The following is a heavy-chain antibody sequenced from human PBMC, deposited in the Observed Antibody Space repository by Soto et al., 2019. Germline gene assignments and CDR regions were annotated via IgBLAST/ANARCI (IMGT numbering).Heavy chain of an antibody. CDR1: GYTFTSYA. J-gene: IGHJ6*02. V-gene: IGHV1-69*13. Sequence: QVQLVQSGAGVKKPGASVKVSCKASGYTFTSYAISWVRQAPGQGLEWMGGIIPIFGTANYAQKFQGRVTITADKSTSTAYMELSSLRSEDTAVYYCARDITGTGYYYYGMDVWGQGTTVTVSS. CDR3: ARDITGTGYYYYGMDV. D-gene: IGHD1-7*01. CDR2: IIPIFGTA.